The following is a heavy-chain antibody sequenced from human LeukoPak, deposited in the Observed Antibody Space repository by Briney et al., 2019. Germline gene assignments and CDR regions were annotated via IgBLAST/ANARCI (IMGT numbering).Heavy chain of an antibody. CDR2: ISDGGTRT. V-gene: IGHV3-23*01. Sequence: TGGSLRLSCAASGFTFSSYDMGWARQAPGKWLDWVSAISDGGTRTYFADSVKGRFTISRDNFKNTLHLHMNSLRAEDTAVYYCAKDSRRTSGWYYFDYWGQGTLVTVSP. CDR3: AKDSRRTSGWYYFDY. D-gene: IGHD6-19*01. CDR1: GFTFSSYD. J-gene: IGHJ4*02.